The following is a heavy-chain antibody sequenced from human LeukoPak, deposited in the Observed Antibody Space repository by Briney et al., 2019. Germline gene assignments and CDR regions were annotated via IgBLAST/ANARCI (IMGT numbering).Heavy chain of an antibody. CDR1: GNSLSELS. Sequence: ASVKVSCKVSGNSLSELSIQRVRQAPGKGLECMGGFDPEEAKMVYAQNFQGRVTMTEDTSTQTAYMELSGLTSDDTAVYYCTTRSGDFWSGFVNWGQGSLVTVPS. V-gene: IGHV1-24*01. D-gene: IGHD3-3*01. CDR2: FDPEEAKM. CDR3: TTRSGDFWSGFVN. J-gene: IGHJ4*02.